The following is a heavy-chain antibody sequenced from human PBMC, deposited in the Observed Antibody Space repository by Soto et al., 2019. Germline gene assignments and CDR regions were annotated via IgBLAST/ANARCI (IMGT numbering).Heavy chain of an antibody. V-gene: IGHV4-39*01. CDR1: GGSVSNSNYY. J-gene: IGHJ4*02. CDR2: VYYRGRS. CDR3: VSQRTSVLTQAYFDY. D-gene: IGHD2-8*01. Sequence: AETLSLTCTVSGGSVSNSNYYWGWIRQSPGKGLEWIGSVYYRGRSYSKSSVKSRVTISVDTSKNQFSLNLNSVTASDTAVYYCVSQRTSVLTQAYFDYWGPGALVTVSS.